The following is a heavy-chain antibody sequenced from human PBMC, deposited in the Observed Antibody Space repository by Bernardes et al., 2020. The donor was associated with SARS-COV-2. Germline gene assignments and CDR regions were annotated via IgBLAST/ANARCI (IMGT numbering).Heavy chain of an antibody. Sequence: AGVKVSCKVSGYTLTELSMHWVRQAPGKGLEWMGGFDPEDGETIYAQKFQGRVTMTNDTSTATAYMELSSLRSEDTAVYYCATNLPPGRYCSGGICYWVPVGNQRHLDDWGQGTLVSVSS. CDR3: ATNLPPGRYCSGGICYWVPVGNQRHLDD. D-gene: IGHD2-15*01. J-gene: IGHJ4*02. CDR2: FDPEDGET. CDR1: GYTLTELS. V-gene: IGHV1-24*01.